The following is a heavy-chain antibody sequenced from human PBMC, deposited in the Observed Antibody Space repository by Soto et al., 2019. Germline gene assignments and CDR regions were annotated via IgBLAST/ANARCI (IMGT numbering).Heavy chain of an antibody. V-gene: IGHV3-23*01. Sequence: EVQLLESGGGLVQPGGSLRLSCAASGFTFSSYGMSWVRQAPGKGLEWVSGFSGSGGSTFFADSVKGRFIISRDNSKISLYLQRSSPRAEATAVYPCARCSGGSCYNPLDYWGQGTLVTVSS. CDR3: ARCSGGSCYNPLDY. CDR2: FSGSGGST. J-gene: IGHJ4*02. D-gene: IGHD2-15*01. CDR1: GFTFSSYG.